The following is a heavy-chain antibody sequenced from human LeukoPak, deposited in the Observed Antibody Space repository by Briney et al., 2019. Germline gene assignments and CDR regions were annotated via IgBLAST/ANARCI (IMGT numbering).Heavy chain of an antibody. V-gene: IGHV4-39*07. CDR2: IYYSGST. Sequence: SETLSLTCTVSGGSISSSSYYWGWIRQPPGKGLEWIGSIYYSGSTNYNPSLKSRVTISVDASKNQFSLKLSSVTAADTAVYYCARVGPPYYYYGMDVWGQGTTVTVSS. J-gene: IGHJ6*02. CDR3: ARVGPPYYYYGMDV. CDR1: GGSISSSSYY.